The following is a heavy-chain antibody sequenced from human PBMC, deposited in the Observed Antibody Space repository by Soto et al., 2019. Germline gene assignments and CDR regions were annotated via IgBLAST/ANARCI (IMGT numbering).Heavy chain of an antibody. J-gene: IGHJ4*02. CDR1: GFTFSSYG. CDR2: ISYDGSNK. D-gene: IGHD3-22*01. V-gene: IGHV3-30*18. CDR3: AKESSGYYLLFDY. Sequence: GGSLRLSCAASGFTFSSYGMHWVRQPPGKGLEWVAVISYDGSNKYYADSVKRRFTISRDNSKNTLYLQMNSLRAEDTAVYYCAKESSGYYLLFDYWGQGTLVTVSS.